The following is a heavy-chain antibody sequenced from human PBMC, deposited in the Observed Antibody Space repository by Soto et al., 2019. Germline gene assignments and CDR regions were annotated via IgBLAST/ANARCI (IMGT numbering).Heavy chain of an antibody. CDR1: GYTFSIYD. Sequence: QVQLVQSGAEVKKPGASVKVSCKAFGYTFSIYDINWIRQATGQGLEWMGWMNTYSGNTGYAQSLQGRVTMTRDTSTNTAYLELSSLTSEDTAVYYCARGYVPHKALKIGGYFDLWGRGTLVTVSS. CDR3: ARGYVPHKALKIGGYFDL. D-gene: IGHD2-2*01. CDR2: MNTYSGNT. V-gene: IGHV1-8*01. J-gene: IGHJ2*01.